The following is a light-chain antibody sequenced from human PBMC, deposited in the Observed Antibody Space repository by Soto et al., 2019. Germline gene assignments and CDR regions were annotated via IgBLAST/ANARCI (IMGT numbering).Light chain of an antibody. CDR2: GNS. J-gene: IGLJ1*01. CDR1: SSNIGAGYD. Sequence: QSVLTQPPSVSGAPGQRVTISCTGSSSNIGAGYDVHWYQQLPGTAPKLLIYGNSNRPSGVPDRFSGSKSGTSASLAITGLQAEDEADYYCSSYTSSNTLEVFGSGTKLTVL. CDR3: SSYTSSNTLEV. V-gene: IGLV1-40*01.